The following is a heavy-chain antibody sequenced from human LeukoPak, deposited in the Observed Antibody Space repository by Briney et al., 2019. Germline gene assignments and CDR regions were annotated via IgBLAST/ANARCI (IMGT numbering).Heavy chain of an antibody. CDR3: ASEWLPDY. Sequence: SETLSLTCAVYGGSFSGYYWSWIRQPPGKGLEWIGEINHSGSTNYNPSLKSRVTISVDTSKNQFSLKLSSVTAADTAVYYCASEWLPDYWGQGTLVTVSS. J-gene: IGHJ4*02. V-gene: IGHV4-34*01. CDR2: INHSGST. D-gene: IGHD5-12*01. CDR1: GGSFSGYY.